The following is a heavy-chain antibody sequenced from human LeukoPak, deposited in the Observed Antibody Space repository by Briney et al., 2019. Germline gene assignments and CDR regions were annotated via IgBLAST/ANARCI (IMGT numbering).Heavy chain of an antibody. CDR1: GYTLTELS. CDR3: ATGTTNNWFAP. Sequence: ASVQVSCKVSGYTLTELSRHWVRQAPGKGREGLGGFDPEDGETIYAQKLQGRVTTTEDPSTDTAYTEPSSLTSEDTAAYYSATGTTNNWFAPWGQGTLVTVSS. J-gene: IGHJ5*02. CDR2: FDPEDGET. D-gene: IGHD2/OR15-2a*01. V-gene: IGHV1-24*01.